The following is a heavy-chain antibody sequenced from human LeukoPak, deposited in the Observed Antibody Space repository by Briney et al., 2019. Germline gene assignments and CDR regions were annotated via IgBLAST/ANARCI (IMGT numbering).Heavy chain of an antibody. CDR2: FDPEDGET. J-gene: IGHJ4*02. Sequence: ASVKVSCKVSGYTLTELSMHWVRQAPGKGLEWMGGFDPEDGETIYAQKFQGRVTMTEDTSTDTAYMELSSLRSDDTAVYYCAISMDYGDYVFDYWGQGTLVTVSS. D-gene: IGHD4-17*01. CDR3: AISMDYGDYVFDY. CDR1: GYTLTELS. V-gene: IGHV1-24*01.